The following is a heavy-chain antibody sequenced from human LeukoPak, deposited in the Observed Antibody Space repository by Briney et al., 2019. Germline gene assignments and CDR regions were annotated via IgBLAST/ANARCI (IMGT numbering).Heavy chain of an antibody. CDR1: GGSISSGSYY. J-gene: IGHJ2*01. CDR3: ARVREKHDYGENWYFDL. CDR2: IYCSGST. V-gene: IGHV4-61*01. D-gene: IGHD4-17*01. Sequence: SQTLSLTCTVSGGSISSGSYYWSWIRQPPGKGLEWIGYIYCSGSTNYNPSLKSRVTISVDTSKNQFSLKLSSVTAADTAVYYCARVREKHDYGENWYFDLWGRGTLVTVSS.